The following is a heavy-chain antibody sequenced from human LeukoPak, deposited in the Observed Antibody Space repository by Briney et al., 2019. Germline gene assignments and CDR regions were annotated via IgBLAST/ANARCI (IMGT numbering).Heavy chain of an antibody. J-gene: IGHJ4*02. CDR2: MNPNSGNT. Sequence: EASVKVSCKASGYTFTSYDINWVRQATGQGLEWMGWMNPNSGNTGYAQKFHGRITITRNTSISTAYMELSSLRSEDTAVYYCARVGLGRIAARPRVYYFDYWGQGTLVTVSS. D-gene: IGHD6-6*01. CDR3: ARVGLGRIAARPRVYYFDY. CDR1: GYTFTSYD. V-gene: IGHV1-8*01.